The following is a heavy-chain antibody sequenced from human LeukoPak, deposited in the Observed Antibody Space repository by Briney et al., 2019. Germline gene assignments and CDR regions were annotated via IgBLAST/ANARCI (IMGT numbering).Heavy chain of an antibody. CDR3: ARDPTPGI. CDR1: GGSISSYY. J-gene: IGHJ3*02. Sequence: KASETLSLTSTVSGGSISSYYWSWIRQPPGKGLEWIGYIYYSGSTNYNPSLKSRVTISVDTSKNQFSLKLSSVTAADTAVYYCARDPTPGIWGQGTMVIVSS. V-gene: IGHV4-59*01. CDR2: IYYSGST.